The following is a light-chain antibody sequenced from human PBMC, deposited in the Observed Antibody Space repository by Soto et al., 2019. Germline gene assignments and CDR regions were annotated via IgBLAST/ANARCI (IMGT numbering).Light chain of an antibody. CDR3: QQYNNWPPWT. CDR2: AAS. Sequence: DIQMTQSPSSLSASVGDRVTITCRTSQSISGYLNWYRHKPGKAPTLLIYAASTLQSGVPSRFSGSGSGTDFTLTISNLQPEDFAVYYCQQYNNWPPWTFGQGTKVDIK. V-gene: IGKV1-39*01. J-gene: IGKJ1*01. CDR1: QSISGY.